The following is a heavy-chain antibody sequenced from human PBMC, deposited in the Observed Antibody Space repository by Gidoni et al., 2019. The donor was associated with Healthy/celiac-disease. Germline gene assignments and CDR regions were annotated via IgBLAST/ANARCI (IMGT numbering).Heavy chain of an antibody. J-gene: IGHJ6*02. CDR1: GFTFSSYA. Sequence: EVQLLESGGGLVQPGGSLRLSCAASGFTFSSYAMRWVRQAPGKGLEWVSAIRGSGGSTYYADSVKGRFTISRDNSKNTLYLQMNSLRAEDTAVYYCAKDLWQWLDPDYYYYGMDVWGQGTTVTVSS. CDR2: IRGSGGST. D-gene: IGHD6-19*01. CDR3: AKDLWQWLDPDYYYYGMDV. V-gene: IGHV3-23*01.